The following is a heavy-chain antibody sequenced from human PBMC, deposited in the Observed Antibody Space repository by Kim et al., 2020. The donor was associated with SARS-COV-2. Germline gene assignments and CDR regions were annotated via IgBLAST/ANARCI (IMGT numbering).Heavy chain of an antibody. CDR1: GGTFSSYA. Sequence: SVKVSCKASGGTFSSYAISWVRQAPGQGLEWMGGIIPIFGTANYAQKFQGRVTITADESTSTAYMELSSLRSEDTAVYYCAIMGSYYNPFDYWGQGTLVTVSS. D-gene: IGHD3-10*01. V-gene: IGHV1-69*13. CDR2: IIPIFGTA. J-gene: IGHJ4*02. CDR3: AIMGSYYNPFDY.